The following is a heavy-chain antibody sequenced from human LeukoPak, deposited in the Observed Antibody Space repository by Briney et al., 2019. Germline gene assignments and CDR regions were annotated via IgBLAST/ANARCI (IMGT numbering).Heavy chain of an antibody. Sequence: ASVKVSCKASGYTFTGYYMHWVRQATGQGLEWMGWMNPNSGNTGYAQKFQGRVTMTRNTSISTAYMELSSLRSEDTAVYYCARSWVDDSSGYYYGYYYYMDVWGKGTTVTISS. CDR3: ARSWVDDSSGYYYGYYYYMDV. D-gene: IGHD3-22*01. V-gene: IGHV1-8*02. CDR2: MNPNSGNT. CDR1: GYTFTGYY. J-gene: IGHJ6*03.